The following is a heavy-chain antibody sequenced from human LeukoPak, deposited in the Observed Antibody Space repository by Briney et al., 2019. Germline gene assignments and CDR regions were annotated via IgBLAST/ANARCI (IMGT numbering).Heavy chain of an antibody. Sequence: GGSLRLSCAASGFTFSTYWMTWVRQAPGKGLEWVATIKQDGSEKYYVDSVKGRFTISRDNVKNSLYLQMNSLRVEDTAVYYCARDEVLSDPWGQGTLVTVSS. CDR1: GFTFSTYW. V-gene: IGHV3-7*01. D-gene: IGHD2/OR15-2a*01. CDR3: ARDEVLSDP. CDR2: IKQDGSEK. J-gene: IGHJ5*02.